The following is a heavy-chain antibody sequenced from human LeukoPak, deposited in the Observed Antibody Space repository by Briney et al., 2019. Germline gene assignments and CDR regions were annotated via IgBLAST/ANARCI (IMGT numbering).Heavy chain of an antibody. Sequence: PSETLSLTCTVSGGSISSYYWSWIRQPPGKGLEWIGSIYYSGSTYYNPSLKSRVTISVDTSKNQFSLKLSSVTAADTAVYYCARSYYDSSGYPDAFDIWGQGTMVTVSS. V-gene: IGHV4-59*05. D-gene: IGHD3-22*01. J-gene: IGHJ3*02. CDR3: ARSYYDSSGYPDAFDI. CDR1: GGSISSYY. CDR2: IYYSGST.